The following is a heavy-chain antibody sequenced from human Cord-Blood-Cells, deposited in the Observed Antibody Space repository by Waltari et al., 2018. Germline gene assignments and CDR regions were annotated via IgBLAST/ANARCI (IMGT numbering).Heavy chain of an antibody. CDR2: INHSGST. D-gene: IGHD6-19*01. CDR1: GGSSSGYF. Sequence: QVQLQQWGAGLLKPSETLSLTCAIYGGSSSGYFWSWIRQPPGKGLEWIGEINHSGSTNYNPSLKSRVTISVDTSKNQFSLKLSSVTAADTAVYYCASSGWYNWFDPWGQGTLVTVSS. V-gene: IGHV4-34*01. CDR3: ASSGWYNWFDP. J-gene: IGHJ5*02.